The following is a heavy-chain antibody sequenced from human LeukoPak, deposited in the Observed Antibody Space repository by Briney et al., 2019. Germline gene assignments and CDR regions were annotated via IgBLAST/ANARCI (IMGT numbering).Heavy chain of an antibody. CDR2: IYHTGST. CDR3: AKSNGYGLVDI. J-gene: IGHJ3*02. CDR1: GGSISSSNW. D-gene: IGHD3-10*01. V-gene: IGHV4-4*02. Sequence: SGTLSLTCAVSGGSISSSNWWSWVRQPPGKGLEWIGEIYHTGSTNYNPSLKIRVTISVDKSKNQFSLKLSSVTAADTAVYYCAKSNGYGLVDIWGQGTMVTVSS.